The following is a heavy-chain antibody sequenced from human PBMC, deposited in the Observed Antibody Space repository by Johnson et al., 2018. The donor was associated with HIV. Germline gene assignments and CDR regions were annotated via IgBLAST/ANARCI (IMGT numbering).Heavy chain of an antibody. V-gene: IGHV3-30*02. J-gene: IGHJ3*02. D-gene: IGHD6-6*01. CDR3: AKDMGGRIAARPVAFDI. CDR2: IRYDGSNK. CDR1: GFTFSSYG. Sequence: QVQLVESGGGVVQPGGSLRLSCAAFGFTFSSYGMHWVRQAPGKGLEWVAFIRYDGSNKYYADSVKGRFTISRDNSKNTLYLQMNSLRAEDTALYYCAKDMGGRIAARPVAFDIWGQGTMVTVSS.